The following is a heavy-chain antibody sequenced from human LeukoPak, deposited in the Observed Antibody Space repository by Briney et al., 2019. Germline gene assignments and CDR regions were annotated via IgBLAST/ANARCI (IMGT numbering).Heavy chain of an antibody. CDR1: GGSISGSNW. Sequence: SETLSLTCTVSGGSISGSNWWSWVRQPPGKGLEWIGEIYHSGSTNYNPSLKSRVTISVDKSKNQFSLKLSSVTAADTAVYYCARVYYDSSGYYSDYWGQGTLVTVSS. V-gene: IGHV4-4*02. D-gene: IGHD3-22*01. CDR2: IYHSGST. J-gene: IGHJ4*02. CDR3: ARVYYDSSGYYSDY.